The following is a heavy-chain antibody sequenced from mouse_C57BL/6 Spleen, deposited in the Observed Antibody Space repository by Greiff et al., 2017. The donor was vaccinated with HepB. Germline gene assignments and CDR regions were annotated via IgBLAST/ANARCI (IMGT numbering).Heavy chain of an antibody. CDR1: GYTFTSYW. D-gene: IGHD1-1*01. V-gene: IGHV1-59*01. Sequence: QVQLQQPGAELVRPGTSVKLSCKASGYTFTSYWMHWVKQRPGQGLEWIGVIEPSDSYTNYNQKFKGKATLTVDTSSSTAYMQRSSLTSEDSAVYYCARVIYYYGSSWYFDGWGTGTTVTVSS. CDR2: IEPSDSYT. J-gene: IGHJ1*03. CDR3: ARVIYYYGSSWYFDG.